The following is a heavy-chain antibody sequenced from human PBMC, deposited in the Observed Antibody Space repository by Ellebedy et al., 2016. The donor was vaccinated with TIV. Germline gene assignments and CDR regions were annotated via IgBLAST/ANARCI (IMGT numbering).Heavy chain of an antibody. CDR3: ARKTDTGTSGDY. V-gene: IGHV3-53*01. J-gene: IGHJ4*02. Sequence: GESLKISCAASGFTVGNNFMSWVRQAAGKVLEWVSLIYSGGSTEYADSVKGRFTISRDSSKNTLYLQMNSLRAEDTAIYYCARKTDTGTSGDYWGQGTPVTVSS. CDR2: IYSGGST. D-gene: IGHD1-1*01. CDR1: GFTVGNNF.